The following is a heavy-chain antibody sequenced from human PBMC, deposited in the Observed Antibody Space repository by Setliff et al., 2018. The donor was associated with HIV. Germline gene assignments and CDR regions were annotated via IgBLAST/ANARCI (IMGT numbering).Heavy chain of an antibody. Sequence: ASVKVSCKASGYTFTSYSMHWVRQAPGQRLEWMGWLRTGTGDTSYSEKFQGRLTITRDTSANTAYMELSNLRSEDTAIYYCLRRAPAAEVFDYWGQGTLVTVSS. J-gene: IGHJ4*02. CDR3: LRRAPAAEVFDY. CDR1: GYTFTSYS. CDR2: LRTGTGDT. V-gene: IGHV1-3*04. D-gene: IGHD6-13*01.